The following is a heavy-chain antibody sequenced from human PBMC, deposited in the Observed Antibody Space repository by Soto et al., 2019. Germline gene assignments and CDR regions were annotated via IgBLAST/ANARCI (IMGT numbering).Heavy chain of an antibody. J-gene: IGHJ4*02. Sequence: QVQLVQSGAEEKKPGASVKVSCKATGYTFTSYAMHWVRQAPGERLEWMGWINAGNGNTKYSQKFQGRVTITRDTSASTAYMELSSLRSEDTAVYYCARDLGYALPDYWGQGTLVTVSS. V-gene: IGHV1-3*05. CDR2: INAGNGNT. CDR3: ARDLGYALPDY. CDR1: GYTFTSYA. D-gene: IGHD2-15*01.